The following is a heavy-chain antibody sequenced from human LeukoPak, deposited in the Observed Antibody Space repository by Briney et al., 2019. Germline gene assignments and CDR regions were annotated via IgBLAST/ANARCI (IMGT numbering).Heavy chain of an antibody. CDR3: ARRSYYDRIGYSEF. CDR2: ILPVLGTA. V-gene: IGHV1-69*08. J-gene: IGHJ4*02. Sequence: SVKVSCKPSAGTISNFTITWVRQAPGQGLDWMGRILPVLGTANYAQKFQGRVTFTADISTSTAYMDLSSLRSEDTAVYYCARRSYYDRIGYSEFWGQGTLISVSS. D-gene: IGHD3-22*01. CDR1: AGTISNFT.